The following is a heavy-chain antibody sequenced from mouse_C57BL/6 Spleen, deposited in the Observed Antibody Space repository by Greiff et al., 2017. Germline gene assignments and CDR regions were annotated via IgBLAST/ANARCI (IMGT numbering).Heavy chain of an antibody. CDR1: GFNIKDYY. J-gene: IGHJ4*01. Sequence: VQLKQSGAELVRPGASVKLSCTASGFNIKDYYMHWVKQRPEQGLEWIGRIDPEDGDTEYAPKFQGKATMTADTSSNTAYLQLSSLTSEDTAVYYCTTRIYYGPTGAMDYWGQGTSVTVSA. CDR3: TTRIYYGPTGAMDY. V-gene: IGHV14-1*01. CDR2: IDPEDGDT. D-gene: IGHD2-1*01.